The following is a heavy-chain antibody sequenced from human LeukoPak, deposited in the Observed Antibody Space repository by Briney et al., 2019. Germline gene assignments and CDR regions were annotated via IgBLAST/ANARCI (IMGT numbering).Heavy chain of an antibody. V-gene: IGHV3-48*04. Sequence: GGSLRLSCAASGFTFSSYAMSWVRQAPGKGLGWVSYISSGGSTIYYADSVKGRFTISRDNAKNSLYLQMNSLRAEDTAVYYCARTGSRAFDIWGQGTMVTVSS. CDR2: ISSGGSTI. D-gene: IGHD2-15*01. CDR3: ARTGSRAFDI. CDR1: GFTFSSYA. J-gene: IGHJ3*02.